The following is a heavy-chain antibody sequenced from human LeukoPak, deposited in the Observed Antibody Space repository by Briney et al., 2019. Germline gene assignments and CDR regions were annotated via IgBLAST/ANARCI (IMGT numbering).Heavy chain of an antibody. CDR3: ATKGLDYYDSSGYYTFDP. CDR1: GYSISSGYY. D-gene: IGHD3-22*01. J-gene: IGHJ5*02. Sequence: PSETLSLTCTVSGYSISSGYYWGWIRPPPGKGLEWIGSIYHSGSTYYNPSLKSRVTISVDTSKNQFSLKLSSVTAADTAVYYCATKGLDYYDSSGYYTFDPWGQGTLVTVSS. CDR2: IYHSGST. V-gene: IGHV4-38-2*02.